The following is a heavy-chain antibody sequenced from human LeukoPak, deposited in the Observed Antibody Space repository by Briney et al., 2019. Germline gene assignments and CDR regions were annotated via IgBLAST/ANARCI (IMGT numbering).Heavy chain of an antibody. CDR1: GGTFSSYA. CDR2: IITIFGTA. V-gene: IGHV1-69*13. J-gene: IGHJ1*01. D-gene: IGHD2-15*01. CDR3: ASPRGNGFYSTHLDFQH. Sequence: ASVKVSCKASGGTFSSYAITWVRQAPGQGLEWMGGIITIFGTAKYAQKFQGRVTITADESTSTAYMELSSLRSEDTAIYYCASPRGNGFYSTHLDFQHWGQGTLVTVSS.